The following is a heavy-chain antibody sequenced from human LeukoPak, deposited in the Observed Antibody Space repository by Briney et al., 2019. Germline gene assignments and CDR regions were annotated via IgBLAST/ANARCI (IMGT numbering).Heavy chain of an antibody. D-gene: IGHD3-22*01. CDR3: ARGGHSSGYYFIDY. J-gene: IGHJ4*02. V-gene: IGHV4-59*01. CDR1: GGSISSYY. CDR2: IYYSGST. Sequence: SETLSLTCTVSGGSISSYYWSWIRQPPGKGLEWIGYIYYSGSTNYNPSLKSRVTISVDTSKNQLSLKLSSVTAADTAVYYCARGGHSSGYYFIDYWGQGTLVTVSS.